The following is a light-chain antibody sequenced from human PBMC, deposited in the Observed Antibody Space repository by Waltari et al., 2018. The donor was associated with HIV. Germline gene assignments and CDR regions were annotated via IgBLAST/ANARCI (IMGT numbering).Light chain of an antibody. V-gene: IGLV3-1*01. CDR2: QDS. J-gene: IGLJ2*01. CDR1: KLGDKY. CDR3: QAWDSSTVV. Sequence: SYEVTQPPSVSVSPGQTASITCSGDKLGDKYACWYQQRPGQSPVLVIYQDSKRPSAIPEQFSGSNAGNTATLTISGTQAMDEADYYCQAWDSSTVVFGEGTKLTVL.